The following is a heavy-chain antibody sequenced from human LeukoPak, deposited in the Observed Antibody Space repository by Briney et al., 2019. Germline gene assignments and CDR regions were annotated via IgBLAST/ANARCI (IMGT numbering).Heavy chain of an antibody. CDR1: GFTFRSYA. Sequence: GGSLRLSCGASGFTFRSYAMSWVRQAPGRGLEWVSAISGSGTSTYYADSVKGRFTISRDNSKNMLYLQMNGLRAEDTAVYYCARAGAPIAAAGTSGAFDIWGQGTMVTVSS. D-gene: IGHD6-13*01. CDR2: ISGSGTST. V-gene: IGHV3-23*01. J-gene: IGHJ3*02. CDR3: ARAGAPIAAAGTSGAFDI.